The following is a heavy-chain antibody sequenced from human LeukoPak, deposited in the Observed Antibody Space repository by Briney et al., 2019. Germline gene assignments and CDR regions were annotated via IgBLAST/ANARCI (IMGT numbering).Heavy chain of an antibody. V-gene: IGHV3-23*01. CDR1: GFSFSTYP. CDR3: AKGRGFHPPPGRTFDP. D-gene: IGHD1-14*01. Sequence: GGSLRLSCAASGFSFSTYPMSWVRQAPGKGLEWVSIISVSGDSIYYADSVKGRFTISRDNSKNTLYLQMISLRAEDTAVYYCAKGRGFHPPPGRTFDPWAREPLLTVSS. CDR2: ISVSGDSI. J-gene: IGHJ5*02.